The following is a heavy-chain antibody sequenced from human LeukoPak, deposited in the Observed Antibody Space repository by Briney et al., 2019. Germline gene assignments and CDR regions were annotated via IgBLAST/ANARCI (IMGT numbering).Heavy chain of an antibody. CDR3: ARRLLIAARRGKHRYFDY. Sequence: SETLSLTCTVSGGSISSYYWSWIRQPPGKGLEWIGEINHSGSTNYNPSLKSRVTISVDTSKNQFSLKLSSVTAADTAVYYCARRLLIAARRGKHRYFDYWGQGTLVTVSS. CDR2: INHSGST. CDR1: GGSISSYY. D-gene: IGHD6-6*01. J-gene: IGHJ4*02. V-gene: IGHV4-34*01.